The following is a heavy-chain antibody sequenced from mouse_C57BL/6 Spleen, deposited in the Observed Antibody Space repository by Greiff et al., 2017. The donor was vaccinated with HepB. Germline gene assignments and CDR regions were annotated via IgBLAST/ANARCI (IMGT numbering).Heavy chain of an antibody. D-gene: IGHD1-1*01. V-gene: IGHV1-50*01. CDR2: IDPSDSYT. Sequence: QVQLQQPGAELVKPGASVKLSCKASGYTFTSYWMQWVKQRPGQGLEWIGEIDPSDSYTNYNQKFKGKATLTVDTSSSTAYMQLSSLTSEDSAVYYCARSGGGSSPWYFDYWGQGTTLTVSS. CDR3: ARSGGGSSPWYFDY. J-gene: IGHJ2*01. CDR1: GYTFTSYW.